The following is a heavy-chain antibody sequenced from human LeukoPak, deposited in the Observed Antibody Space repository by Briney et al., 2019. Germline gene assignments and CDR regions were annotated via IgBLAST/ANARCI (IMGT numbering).Heavy chain of an antibody. V-gene: IGHV1-69*04. J-gene: IGHJ4*02. CDR3: ARDPSDSSYVDY. CDR1: GGTFGSYA. D-gene: IGHD3-22*01. Sequence: ASVKVSCKASGGTFGSYAISWVRQAPGQGLEWMGRIIPILGIANYAQKFQGRVTITADKSTSTAYMELSSLRSEDTAVYYCARDPSDSSYVDYWGQGTLVTVSS. CDR2: IIPILGIA.